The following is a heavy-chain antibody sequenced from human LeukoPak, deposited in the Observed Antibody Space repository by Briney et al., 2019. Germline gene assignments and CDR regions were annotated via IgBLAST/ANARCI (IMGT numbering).Heavy chain of an antibody. J-gene: IGHJ4*02. CDR3: ARDFYGDQVAYDY. CDR2: IDFDGSDT. Sequence: QAGGSLRLSCGVSGFTFNSYWIHWVRQTPGKGLEWVSSIDFDGSDTRYADSVTGRFTISRDNAKNSLYLQMNSLRAEDTAVYYCARDFYGDQVAYDYWGQGTLVTVSS. D-gene: IGHD4-17*01. V-gene: IGHV3-74*01. CDR1: GFTFNSYW.